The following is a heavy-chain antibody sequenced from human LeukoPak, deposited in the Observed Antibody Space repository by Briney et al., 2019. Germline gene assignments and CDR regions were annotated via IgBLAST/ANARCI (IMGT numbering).Heavy chain of an antibody. D-gene: IGHD3-10*01. Sequence: PGGSLRLSCAASGFTFSSYSMDWVRQAPGKGLEWVSSISSSSSYIYYADSVKGRFTISRDNAKNSLYLQMNSLRAEDTAVYYCARDASWFGDPYYFDYWGQGTLVTVSS. CDR1: GFTFSSYS. CDR2: ISSSSSYI. CDR3: ARDASWFGDPYYFDY. V-gene: IGHV3-21*01. J-gene: IGHJ4*02.